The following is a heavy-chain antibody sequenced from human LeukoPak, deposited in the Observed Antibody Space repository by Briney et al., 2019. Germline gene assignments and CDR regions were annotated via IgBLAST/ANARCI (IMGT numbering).Heavy chain of an antibody. CDR1: GYTFSSYG. Sequence: ASVKVSCKASGYTFSSYGTNWVRQAPGQGLEWMGWISDYNGNTNYAQKLQGRVTMTTDTSTSTAYMELRSLRSDDTAVYYCARDDALVATGSFDYWGQGTLVTVSS. D-gene: IGHD5-12*01. CDR2: ISDYNGNT. J-gene: IGHJ4*02. V-gene: IGHV1-18*01. CDR3: ARDDALVATGSFDY.